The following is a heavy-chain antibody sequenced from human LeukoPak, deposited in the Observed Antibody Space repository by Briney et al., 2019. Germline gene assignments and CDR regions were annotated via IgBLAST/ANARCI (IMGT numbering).Heavy chain of an antibody. V-gene: IGHV3-43*02. CDR2: ISGDGGST. CDR3: ANSLRPSYYMDV. CDR1: GFTFDDYA. J-gene: IGHJ6*03. Sequence: GGSLRLSCAASGFTFDDYAMHWVRQAPGKGLEWVFLISGDGGSTYYADSVKGRLTISRDNSKNSLYLQMNRLRTEDTALYYCANSLRPSYYMDVWGKGTTVTVSS.